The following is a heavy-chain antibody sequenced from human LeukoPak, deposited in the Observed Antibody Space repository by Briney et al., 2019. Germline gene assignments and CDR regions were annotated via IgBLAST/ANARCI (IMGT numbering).Heavy chain of an antibody. D-gene: IGHD1-26*01. Sequence: PGGSLRLSCAASGFTFSSYAMSWVRQAPGKGLEWVSRISSDGSSTTYADSVKGRFTISRDNAKNTLYLQMNSLRAEDTAVYYCARGYSGGYRVDYWGQGTLVTVSS. J-gene: IGHJ4*02. CDR3: ARGYSGGYRVDY. CDR1: GFTFSSYA. V-gene: IGHV3-74*01. CDR2: ISSDGSST.